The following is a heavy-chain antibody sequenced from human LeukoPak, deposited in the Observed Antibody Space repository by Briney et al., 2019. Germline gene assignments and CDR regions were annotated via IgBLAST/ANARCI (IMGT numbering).Heavy chain of an antibody. CDR3: ARQAGSGLFILP. CDR2: IYYSGST. Sequence: SETLSLTCTVSGGSISSYYWSWIRQPPGKGLEWIGYIYYSGSTNYNPSLKSRVTISVDTSKNQFSLRLSSVTAADTAVYYCARQAGSGLFILPGGQGTLVTVSS. CDR1: GGSISSYY. J-gene: IGHJ4*02. V-gene: IGHV4-59*01. D-gene: IGHD3/OR15-3a*01.